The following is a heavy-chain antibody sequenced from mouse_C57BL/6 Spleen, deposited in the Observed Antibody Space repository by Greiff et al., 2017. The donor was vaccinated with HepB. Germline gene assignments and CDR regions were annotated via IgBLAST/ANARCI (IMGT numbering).Heavy chain of an antibody. CDR1: GYTFTSYW. D-gene: IGHD2-4*01. Sequence: QVQLQQPGAELVRPGTSVKLSCKASGYTFTSYWMHWVKQRPGQGLEWIGVIDPSDSYTNYNQKFKGKATLTVDTSSSTAYMQLSSLTSEDSAVYYCARGRLSFAYWGQGTLVTVSA. J-gene: IGHJ3*01. CDR3: ARGRLSFAY. CDR2: IDPSDSYT. V-gene: IGHV1-59*01.